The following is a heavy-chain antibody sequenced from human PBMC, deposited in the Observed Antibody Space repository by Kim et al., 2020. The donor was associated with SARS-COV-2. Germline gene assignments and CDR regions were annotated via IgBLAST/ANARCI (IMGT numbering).Heavy chain of an antibody. J-gene: IGHJ4*02. CDR1: GYTFTSYG. CDR2: ISAYNGNT. Sequence: ASVKVSCKASGYTFTSYGISWVRQAPGQRLEWMGWISAYNGNTNYSQKLQGRVTMTTDTSTSTAYMELSSLRSEDTAVYYCARGRDGWMVGATVPDSWGQGTLVT. CDR3: ARGRDGWMVGATVPDS. V-gene: IGHV1-18*01. D-gene: IGHD1-26*01.